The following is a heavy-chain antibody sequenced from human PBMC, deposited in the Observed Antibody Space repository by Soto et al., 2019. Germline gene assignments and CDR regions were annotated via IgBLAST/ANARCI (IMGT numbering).Heavy chain of an antibody. D-gene: IGHD4-17*01. CDR1: GFTFSSYA. CDR2: ISGSGGST. CDR3: AKGYGDYGKLKVFDY. Sequence: GGSLRLSCAASGFTFSSYAMSWVRQAPGKGLEWVSAISGSGGSTYYADSVKGRFTSPRDNSKNTLYLQMNSLRAEDTAVYYCAKGYGDYGKLKVFDYWGQGTLVTVSS. V-gene: IGHV3-23*01. J-gene: IGHJ4*02.